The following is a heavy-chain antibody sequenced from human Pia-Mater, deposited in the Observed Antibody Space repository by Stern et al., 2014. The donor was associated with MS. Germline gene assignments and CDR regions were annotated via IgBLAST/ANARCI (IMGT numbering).Heavy chain of an antibody. J-gene: IGHJ6*02. CDR3: ARVVLEWSTPWVGYYYYGMDV. Sequence: VQLVQSGAEVKKPGASVKVSCKASGYTFTSYGISWVRQAPGQGLEWMGWISASNGNTNYAQKLQGRVTMTTDTSTSTAYMELRSLRSDDTAVYYCARVVLEWSTPWVGYYYYGMDVWGQGTTVTVSS. D-gene: IGHD3-3*01. V-gene: IGHV1-18*01. CDR2: ISASNGNT. CDR1: GYTFTSYG.